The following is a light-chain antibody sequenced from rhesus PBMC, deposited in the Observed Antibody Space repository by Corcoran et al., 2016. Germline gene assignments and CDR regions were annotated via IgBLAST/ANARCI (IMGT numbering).Light chain of an antibody. CDR1: QTISSY. V-gene: IGKV1-44*02. CDR2: AAS. Sequence: DIQMTQSPSSFSASVGDRVTITCRASQTISSYLAWYQQKPGKVPKLLIYAASSLESGVPSRFSGSGSGTEFTLTISSLQPEDFATYYCQQHNSHPRSFGGGTKVEIK. J-gene: IGKJ4*01. CDR3: QQHNSHPRS.